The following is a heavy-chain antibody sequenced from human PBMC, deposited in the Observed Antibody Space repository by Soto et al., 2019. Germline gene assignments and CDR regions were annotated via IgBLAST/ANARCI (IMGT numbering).Heavy chain of an antibody. CDR2: ISYDGSNK. Sequence: GGSLRLSCAASGFTFSSYAMHWVRQAPGKGLEWVAVISYDGSNKYYADSVKGRFTISRDNSKNTLYLQMNSLRAEDTAVYYCARVRDGYNSGYFDYWGQGTLVTSPQ. D-gene: IGHD5-12*01. V-gene: IGHV3-30-3*01. CDR1: GFTFSSYA. J-gene: IGHJ4*02. CDR3: ARVRDGYNSGYFDY.